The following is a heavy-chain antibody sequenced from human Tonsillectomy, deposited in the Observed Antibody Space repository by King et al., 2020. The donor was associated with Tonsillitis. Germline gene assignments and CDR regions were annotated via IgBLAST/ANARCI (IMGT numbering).Heavy chain of an antibody. CDR2: IPYDGTNK. CDR3: AKDGWIRQRNSGDYFDY. D-gene: IGHD1-26*01. CDR1: RFTFSSFG. J-gene: IGHJ4*02. Sequence: VQLVESGGGVVQPGGSLRLSCAASRFTFSSFGMHWVRQAPGKGLEWISFIPYDGTNKFYADSVKGRFTISRDNSKNTLYLQMNSLRPEDTAVYYCAKDGWIRQRNSGDYFDYWGQGTLVTVSS. V-gene: IGHV3-30*02.